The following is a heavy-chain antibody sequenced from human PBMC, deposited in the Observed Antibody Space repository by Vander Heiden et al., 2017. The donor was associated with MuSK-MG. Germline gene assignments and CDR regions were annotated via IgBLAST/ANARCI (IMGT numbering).Heavy chain of an antibody. V-gene: IGHV4-31*03. D-gene: IGHD3-3*01. J-gene: IGHJ4*02. Sequence: QVQLQESGPGLVKPSQTLSLPCTVSGGSISTGGFYGSWIRQHPEKGLEWVGHIHHSGRTYYNPSLKSRVTISVDTSKNQFSLKLSSVTAADTAVYYCARLWYYDFVGFHFDYWGQGTLVTVSS. CDR3: ARLWYYDFVGFHFDY. CDR1: GGSISTGGFY. CDR2: IHHSGRT.